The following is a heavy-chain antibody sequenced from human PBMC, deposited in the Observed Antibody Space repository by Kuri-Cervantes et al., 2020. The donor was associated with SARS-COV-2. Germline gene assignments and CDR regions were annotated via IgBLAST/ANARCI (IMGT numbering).Heavy chain of an antibody. D-gene: IGHD3-3*01. CDR3: ARHQMGSITIFGVVTQNYYFDY. CDR1: GGSISSYY. J-gene: IGHJ4*02. V-gene: IGHV4-4*07. Sequence: GSLRLSCTVSGGSISSYYWSWIRQPAGKGLEWIGRIYTSGSTNYNPSLKSRVTMSVDTSKNQFSLKLSSVTAADTAVYYCARHQMGSITIFGVVTQNYYFDYWGQGTLVTVSS. CDR2: IYTSGST.